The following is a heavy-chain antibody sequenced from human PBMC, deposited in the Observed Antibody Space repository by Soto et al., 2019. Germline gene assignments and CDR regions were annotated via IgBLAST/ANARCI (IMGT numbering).Heavy chain of an antibody. CDR2: IYSSGST. D-gene: IGHD2-15*01. V-gene: IGHV4-4*07. Sequence: KASETLSLTCTVSGASISTYYWSWIRQTAEKRLEWIGRIYSSGSTIYSPSLKSRVTMSLDTSKNRFSLKLTSVTAADTAVYYCARGFGSDWYYFDSWGQGILVTVSS. CDR1: GASISTYY. J-gene: IGHJ4*02. CDR3: ARGFGSDWYYFDS.